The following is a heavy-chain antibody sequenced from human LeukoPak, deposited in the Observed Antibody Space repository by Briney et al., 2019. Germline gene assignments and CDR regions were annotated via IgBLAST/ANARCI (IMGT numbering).Heavy chain of an antibody. Sequence: GGSLRLSCAASGFTFSSYGMHWVRQAPGKGLEWVAVIWYDGSNKYYADSVKGRFTISRDNSKNTLYLQMNSLRAEDTAVYYCARTQSPYDSSGSPGYWGQGTLVTVSS. J-gene: IGHJ4*02. CDR2: IWYDGSNK. V-gene: IGHV3-33*01. CDR1: GFTFSSYG. D-gene: IGHD3-22*01. CDR3: ARTQSPYDSSGSPGY.